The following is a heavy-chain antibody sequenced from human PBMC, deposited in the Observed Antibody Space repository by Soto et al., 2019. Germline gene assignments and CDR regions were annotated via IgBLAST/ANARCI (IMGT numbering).Heavy chain of an antibody. CDR2: MNPNSGNT. V-gene: IGHV1-8*01. CDR3: ALYREYYDFWSGYYYCGMDV. D-gene: IGHD3-3*01. J-gene: IGHJ6*02. CDR1: GYTFTSYD. Sequence: ASVKVSCKASGYTFTSYDINWVRQATGQGLEWMGWMNPNSGNTGYAQKFQGRVTMTRNTSISTAYMELSSLRSEDTAVYYCALYREYYDFWSGYYYCGMDVWGQGTTVTVSS.